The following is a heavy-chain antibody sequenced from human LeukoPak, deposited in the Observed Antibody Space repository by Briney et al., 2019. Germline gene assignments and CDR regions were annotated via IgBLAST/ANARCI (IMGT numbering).Heavy chain of an antibody. V-gene: IGHV3-48*03. CDR2: ISSSGSTI. CDR3: ARDQLRTGAFDI. D-gene: IGHD4-17*01. CDR1: GFTFSSYE. J-gene: IGHJ3*02. Sequence: GGSLTLSCAASGFTFSSYEMNWVRQAPGKGLEWVSYISSSGSTIYFADSMKGRLTISRDNAKDSLYLQMSSLRAEDTAVYYCARDQLRTGAFDIGGQGTMVSVSS.